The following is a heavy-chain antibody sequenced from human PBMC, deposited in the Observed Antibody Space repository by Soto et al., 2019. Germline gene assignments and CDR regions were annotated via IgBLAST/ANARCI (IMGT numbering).Heavy chain of an antibody. CDR2: INPSGGST. D-gene: IGHD3-16*02. Sequence: ASVTVSRKASGYTFPSYYMHWLRQPPGQGLEWMGIINPSGGSTRFAQKFQGRVTMPRDTSMSTVYMELSSLRSEDTAVYYCARDRGALSSCPLHYYYYGLDVWGQGTTVTVSS. V-gene: IGHV1-46*01. CDR1: GYTFPSYY. CDR3: ARDRGALSSCPLHYYYYGLDV. J-gene: IGHJ6*02.